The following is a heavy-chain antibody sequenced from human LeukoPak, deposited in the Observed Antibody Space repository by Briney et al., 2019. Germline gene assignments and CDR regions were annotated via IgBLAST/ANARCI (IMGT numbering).Heavy chain of an antibody. Sequence: QPGGSLRLSCAASGFSFSLYAMNWVRQAPGKGLEWVSYINDDSSDIHYAGSVRGRFTISRDNARNTLYLQLSSLRAEDTAVYYCARDTFQPGLIDSWGQGTLVTLSS. J-gene: IGHJ4*02. D-gene: IGHD2-2*01. CDR1: GFSFSLYA. CDR3: ARDTFQPGLIDS. V-gene: IGHV3-48*04. CDR2: INDDSSDI.